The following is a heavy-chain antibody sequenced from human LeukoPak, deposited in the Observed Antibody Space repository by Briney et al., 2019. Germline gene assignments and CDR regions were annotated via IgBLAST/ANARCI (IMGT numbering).Heavy chain of an antibody. CDR1: GYTFTSYG. V-gene: IGHV1-46*01. CDR2: INPSVGTT. CDR3: TRAQSYCTSTSCSADY. D-gene: IGHD2-2*01. J-gene: IGHJ4*02. Sequence: GASVKVSCKASGYTFTSYGISWVRQAPGQGLEWMGIINPSVGTTKSPDKFQGRVTMTRDTSTSTVYMELSGLGSDDTATYYCTRAQSYCTSTSCSADYWGQGTLVTVSS.